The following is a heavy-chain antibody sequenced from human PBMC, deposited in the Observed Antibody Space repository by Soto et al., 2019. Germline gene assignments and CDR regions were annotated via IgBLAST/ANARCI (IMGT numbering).Heavy chain of an antibody. V-gene: IGHV4-34*01. D-gene: IGHD2-8*02. CDR1: GGSFSSYY. J-gene: IGHJ6*02. CDR3: ARVRTGGLNGMDV. Sequence: SETLALTCAVDGGSFSSYYWAWIRQPPGKGLEYIGEINYSGSTNNNPSLKSRVTISIDTSKKQFSLRLTSVTAADTAVFYCARVRTGGLNGMDVWGQGTTVTVSS. CDR2: INYSGST.